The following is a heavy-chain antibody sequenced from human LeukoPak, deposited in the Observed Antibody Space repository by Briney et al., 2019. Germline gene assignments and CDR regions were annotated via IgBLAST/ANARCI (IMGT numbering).Heavy chain of an antibody. CDR1: GGSISSSSW. CDR3: ARVRRSSTSSGYFDY. CDR2: IYHSGST. Sequence: SGTLSLTCAVSGGSISSSSWWSWVRQPPGKGLEWIGEIYHSGSTNYNPSLKSRVTISVDKSKNQFSLKLSSVTAADTAVYYCARVRRSSTSSGYFDYWGQGTLVTVSS. J-gene: IGHJ4*02. V-gene: IGHV4-4*02. D-gene: IGHD6-6*01.